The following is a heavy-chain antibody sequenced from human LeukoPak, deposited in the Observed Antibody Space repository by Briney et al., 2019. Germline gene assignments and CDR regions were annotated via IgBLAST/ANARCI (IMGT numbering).Heavy chain of an antibody. CDR2: IHYTGST. Sequence: PSETLSLTCTVSGGSISGSSYYWGWIRQPPEKGLEWIGSIHYTGSTYYKPSLKSRVTISVDTSKNQFSLKLTSVTAADTAVYYCARPPGFSTSFWDWGKGTLVTVSS. V-gene: IGHV4-39*01. J-gene: IGHJ4*02. D-gene: IGHD2-2*01. CDR3: ARPPGFSTSFWD. CDR1: GGSISGSSYY.